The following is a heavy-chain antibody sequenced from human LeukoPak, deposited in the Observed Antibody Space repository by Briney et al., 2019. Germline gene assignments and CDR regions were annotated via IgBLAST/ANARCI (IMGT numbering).Heavy chain of an antibody. J-gene: IGHJ5*02. CDR1: DGSFSNYY. D-gene: IGHD2-8*01. V-gene: IGHV4-34*01. Sequence: SETLSLTCGVSDGSFSNYYWSWFRQAPGEGLEWIAEIYLGETAKYNPSFWSRVTISADTSKSQFSLTLSSVTAADTAVYYCAGYHQWFLNDRWGQGTLVTVSS. CDR3: AGYHQWFLNDR. CDR2: IYLGETA.